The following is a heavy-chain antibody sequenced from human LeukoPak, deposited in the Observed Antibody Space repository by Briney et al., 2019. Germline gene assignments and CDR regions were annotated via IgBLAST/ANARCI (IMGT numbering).Heavy chain of an antibody. CDR1: GXSISSGGYS. V-gene: IGHV4-30-2*01. J-gene: IGHJ3*02. D-gene: IGHD3-22*01. CDR2: IYHSGST. Sequence: PSQTLSLTCAVSGXSISSGGYSWSWIRQPPGKGLEWIGYIYHSGSTYYNPSLKSRVTISVDRSKNQFSLKLSPVTAADTAVYYCARTTYYYDSSGYNEAFDIWGQGTMVTVSS. CDR3: ARTTYYYDSSGYNEAFDI.